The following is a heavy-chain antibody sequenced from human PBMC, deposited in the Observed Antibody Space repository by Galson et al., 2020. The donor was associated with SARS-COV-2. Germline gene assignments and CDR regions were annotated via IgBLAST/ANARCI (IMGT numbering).Heavy chain of an antibody. CDR3: ARLNWNAGGLDY. D-gene: IGHD1-1*01. CDR2: IFYSGSS. Sequence: ETLSLTCTVSGGPITSYYWSWIRQPPGRGLECIGYIFYSGSSNYNPSLKSRVTISLDTSKSQFSLKLTSVTAADTAVYYCARLNWNAGGLDYWGQGTLVTVSS. CDR1: GGPITSYY. V-gene: IGHV4-59*01. J-gene: IGHJ4*02.